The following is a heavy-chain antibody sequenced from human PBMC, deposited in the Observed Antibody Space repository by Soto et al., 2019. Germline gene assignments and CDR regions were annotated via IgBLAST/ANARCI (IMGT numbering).Heavy chain of an antibody. CDR1: GGSISSYY. V-gene: IGHV4-59*01. D-gene: IGHD3-9*01. Sequence: SETLSLTCTVSGGSISSYYWSWIRQPPGKGLEWIGYIYYSGSTNYNPSLKSRVTISVDTSKNQFSLKLSSVTAADTAVYYCARGPSGRYFDWPYLGWFDPWGQGTLVTVSS. CDR2: IYYSGST. CDR3: ARGPSGRYFDWPYLGWFDP. J-gene: IGHJ5*02.